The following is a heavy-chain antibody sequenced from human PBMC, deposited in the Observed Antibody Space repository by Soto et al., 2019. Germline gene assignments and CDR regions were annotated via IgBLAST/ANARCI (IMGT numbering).Heavy chain of an antibody. CDR1: GFRFKSFA. CDR3: ARWRTTGGFDL. V-gene: IGHV3-30-3*01. CDR2: TSYDGNNK. D-gene: IGHD3-16*01. J-gene: IGHJ4*02. Sequence: QVQLVESGGGVVQPGTSLRLSCAASGFRFKSFAMHWVRQAPGKGLEWVAFTSYDGNNKDYGDSVKGRFTVSRDNSQNTLHRQRNLLRPEETARDYCARWRTTGGFDLWGQGTLVSVPS.